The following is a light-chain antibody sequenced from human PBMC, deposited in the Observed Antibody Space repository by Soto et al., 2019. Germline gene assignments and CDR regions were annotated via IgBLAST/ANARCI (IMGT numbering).Light chain of an antibody. CDR2: SSN. CDR3: AAWDDDLHVWL. V-gene: IGLV1-44*01. Sequence: QSVLTQPPSVSATPGQGVTLSCSGGDSNIGSTAVNWYQQVPGTAPKLLFYSSNQRPSGVPDRISGSKSGTSASLAISGLQSEDEADYYCAAWDDDLHVWLFGGGTKLTVL. J-gene: IGLJ2*01. CDR1: DSNIGSTA.